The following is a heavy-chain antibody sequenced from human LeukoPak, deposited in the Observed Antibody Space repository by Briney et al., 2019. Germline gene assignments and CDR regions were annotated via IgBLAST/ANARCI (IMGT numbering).Heavy chain of an antibody. CDR3: ARDHCSGGSCYSFYYYYYMDV. CDR2: ISGSSSTI. D-gene: IGHD2-15*01. J-gene: IGHJ6*03. V-gene: IGHV3-48*01. CDR1: GFTFSSYE. Sequence: PGGSLRLSCAASGFTFSSYEMNWVRQAPGKGLEWVSYISGSSSTIYYADSVKGRFTISRDNAKNSLYLQMNSLRAEDTAVYYCARDHCSGGSCYSFYYYYYMDVWGKGTTVTVSS.